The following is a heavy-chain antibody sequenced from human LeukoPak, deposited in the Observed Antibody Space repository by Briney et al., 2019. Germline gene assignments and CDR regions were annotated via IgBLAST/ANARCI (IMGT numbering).Heavy chain of an antibody. CDR1: SGAFRVCY. CDR2: IDHSRGA. D-gene: IGHD2-2*01. CDR3: ARFPPCSIKTCSPPRFDY. V-gene: IGHV4-34*01. Sequence: PSDPMSLLCSVCSGAFRVCYWRWTPHPPGQGPERISEIDHSRGANYNTFLKGRVTISVDTPKTQFCLKLSSVAAADTAVYYCARFPPCSIKTCSPPRFDYSGRGTLVTVSA. J-gene: IGHJ4*02.